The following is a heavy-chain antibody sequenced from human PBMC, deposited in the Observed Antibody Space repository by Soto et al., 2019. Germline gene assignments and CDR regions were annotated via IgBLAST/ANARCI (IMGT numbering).Heavy chain of an antibody. D-gene: IGHD2-2*01. CDR2: ISAYNGNT. J-gene: IGHJ4*02. Sequence: ASAKVSCKASGYTFTSYGISWARQAPGQGREWMGWISAYNGNTNYAQKLQGRVTMTTDTSTSTAYMELRSLRSDDTAVYYGARWGVPAAPFDYWGQGTLVTVSS. CDR1: GYTFTSYG. V-gene: IGHV1-18*04. CDR3: ARWGVPAAPFDY.